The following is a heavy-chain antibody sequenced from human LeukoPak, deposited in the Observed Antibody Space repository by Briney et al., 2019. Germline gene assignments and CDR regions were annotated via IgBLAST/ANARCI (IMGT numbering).Heavy chain of an antibody. D-gene: IGHD4-17*01. CDR1: GGSIRDYY. CDR2: IYYRGST. Sequence: SETLSLTCTVSGGSIRDYYWSWTRQPPGKGPEWIGYIYYRGSTNYNPSLKSRVSMSIDTSKNQFSLRLSSVTAADTAVYYCARLATYGDYSDWGQGTLVTVSS. V-gene: IGHV4-59*08. J-gene: IGHJ4*02. CDR3: ARLATYGDYSD.